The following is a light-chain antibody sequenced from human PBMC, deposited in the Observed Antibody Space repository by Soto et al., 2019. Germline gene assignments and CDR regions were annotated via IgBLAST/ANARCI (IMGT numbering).Light chain of an antibody. CDR1: GSNIGTNY. Sequence: QSVLTQPPSASGTPGQRVTISCSGSGSNIGTNYVYWYQQLPGTAPKLLIYRSNQRPSGVPDRFSGSKSGTSASLVISGLRSEDEADYFCASWDDSLSAGGVFGGGTKLTVL. CDR2: RSN. J-gene: IGLJ2*01. CDR3: ASWDDSLSAGGV. V-gene: IGLV1-47*01.